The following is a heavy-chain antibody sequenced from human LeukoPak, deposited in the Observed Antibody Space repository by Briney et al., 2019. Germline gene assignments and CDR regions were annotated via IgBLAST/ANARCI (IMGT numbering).Heavy chain of an antibody. D-gene: IGHD2-2*01. J-gene: IGHJ6*02. CDR1: GFMFSVYA. Sequence: PGTSLRLSCSASGFMFSVYAMHWVRQAPGKGLEWVAVIWYDGSNKYYADSVKGRFTISRDNSKNTLYLQMNSLRAEDTAVYYCAREEGVVALYYYYGMDVWGQGTTVTVSS. V-gene: IGHV3-33*01. CDR2: IWYDGSNK. CDR3: AREEGVVALYYYYGMDV.